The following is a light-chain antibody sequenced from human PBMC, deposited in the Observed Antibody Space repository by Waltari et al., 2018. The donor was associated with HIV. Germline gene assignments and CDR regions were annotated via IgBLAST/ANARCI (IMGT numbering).Light chain of an antibody. J-gene: IGLJ2*01. CDR2: DVD. CDR3: CSYVSTYILI. CDR1: SSDVGGYHY. Sequence: QSALTQPRSVSGSPGQSVIISCTGTSSDVGGYHYVSWYQQHPGKVPKLIIYDVDNRPSGVPDRFSGSKSGNTASLTISGLQADDEADYYCCSYVSTYILIFGGGTKLTVL. V-gene: IGLV2-11*01.